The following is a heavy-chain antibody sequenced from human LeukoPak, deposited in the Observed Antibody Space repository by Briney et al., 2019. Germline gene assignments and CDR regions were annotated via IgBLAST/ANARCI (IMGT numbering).Heavy chain of an antibody. CDR1: GFTFGDYA. V-gene: IGHV3-49*03. CDR3: TRDLFGRWLQDPNDAFDI. CDR2: IRSKAYGGTT. J-gene: IGHJ3*02. Sequence: PGGSLRLSCTASGFTFGDYAMSWFRQAPGNGLEWVGFIRSKAYGGTTEYAASVKGRFTISRDDSKSIAYLQMNSLKTEDTAAYYCTRDLFGRWLQDPNDAFDIWGQGTMVTVSS. D-gene: IGHD5-24*01.